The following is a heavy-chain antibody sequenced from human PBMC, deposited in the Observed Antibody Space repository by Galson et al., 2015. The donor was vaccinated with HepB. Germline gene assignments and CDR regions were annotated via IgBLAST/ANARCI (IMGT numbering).Heavy chain of an antibody. CDR3: ARDLNGRWQRISYYYDYGMDV. CDR2: INPGNVNT. Sequence: SVKVSCKASGYTFTAYAIHWVRQAPGQRLEWMAWINPGNVNTEYSQKIQGRLTITRDTSASTAYMELRSLRPEDTAVYYCARDLNGRWQRISYYYDYGMDVWGQGTTVIVSS. D-gene: IGHD4-23*01. J-gene: IGHJ6*02. V-gene: IGHV1-3*01. CDR1: GYTFTAYA.